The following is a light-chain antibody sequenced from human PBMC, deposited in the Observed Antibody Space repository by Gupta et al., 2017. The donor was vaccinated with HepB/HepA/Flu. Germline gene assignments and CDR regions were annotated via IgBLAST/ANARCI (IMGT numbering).Light chain of an antibody. V-gene: IGKV1-39*01. J-gene: IGKJ4*01. CDR2: AAS. CDR3: QQGYSSPLT. CDR1: HSISRS. Sequence: DIQMTQSPSSPSASVGDRVTITCRASHSISRSLHWYQQKPGKAPNLLIYAASSLHSGVPSRFSGSGSGTDFTLTISNLQPEDFASYYCQQGYSSPLTFGGGTKLEIK.